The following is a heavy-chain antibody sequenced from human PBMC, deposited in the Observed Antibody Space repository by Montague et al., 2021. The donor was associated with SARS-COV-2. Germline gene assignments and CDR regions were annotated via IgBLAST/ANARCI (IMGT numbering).Heavy chain of an antibody. J-gene: IGHJ4*02. Sequence: SETLSLTCTVSGGSISSFYWSWFRQPPGKGLEWIGYISDSGSTNYNPSLTSRVTMSVDTSKNQLSLKVNSVTAADTAVYYCARHYSTTLPAGYWGQGTLVTVSS. CDR1: GGSISSFY. V-gene: IGHV4-59*08. D-gene: IGHD2/OR15-2a*01. CDR3: ARHYSTTLPAGY. CDR2: ISDSGST.